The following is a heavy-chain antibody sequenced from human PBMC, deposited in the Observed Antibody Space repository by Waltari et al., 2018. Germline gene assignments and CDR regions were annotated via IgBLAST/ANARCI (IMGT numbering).Heavy chain of an antibody. CDR3: AGYSSSWYYVAFDI. CDR1: RFTFSSYA. D-gene: IGHD6-13*01. Sequence: EVQLLESGGGLVQPGGSLRLSCAASRFTFSSYAMSWVRQAPGKGLEWVSAISGSGSSTYYADSVKGRFTISRDNSKNTLYLQMNSLRAEDTAVYYCAGYSSSWYYVAFDIWGQGTTVTVSS. V-gene: IGHV3-23*01. J-gene: IGHJ3*02. CDR2: ISGSGSST.